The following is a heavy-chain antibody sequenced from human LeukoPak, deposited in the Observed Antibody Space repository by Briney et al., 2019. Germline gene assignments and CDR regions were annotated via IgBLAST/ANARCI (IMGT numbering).Heavy chain of an antibody. Sequence: GGSLRLSCTGVGFNFGDYGLSWVRQAPGKGLEWVSYISSSGSAIYYADSVKGRFTISRDNAKNSLYLQMNSLRAEDTAVYYCAELGITMIGGVWGKGTTVTISS. CDR3: AELGITMIGGV. V-gene: IGHV3-48*03. CDR2: ISSSGSAI. J-gene: IGHJ6*04. D-gene: IGHD3-10*02. CDR1: GFNFGDYG.